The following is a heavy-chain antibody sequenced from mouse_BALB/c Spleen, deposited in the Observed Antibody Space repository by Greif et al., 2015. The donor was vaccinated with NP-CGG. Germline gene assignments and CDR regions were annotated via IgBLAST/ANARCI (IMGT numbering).Heavy chain of an antibody. CDR3: ARGGSRSAWFAY. CDR2: TLPGSGST. V-gene: IGHV1-9*01. CDR1: GYTFSSYW. D-gene: IGHD1-1*01. J-gene: IGHJ3*01. Sequence: QVQLKQSEAELMKSGASVKISCKATGYTFSSYWIEWVKQRPGHGLEWIGETLPGSGSTNYNEKFKGKATFTADTSSNTAYMQLSSLTSEDSAVYCCARGGSRSAWFAYWGQGTLVTVSA.